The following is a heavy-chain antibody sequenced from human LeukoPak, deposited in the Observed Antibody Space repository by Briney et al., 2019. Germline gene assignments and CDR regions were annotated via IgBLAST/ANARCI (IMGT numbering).Heavy chain of an antibody. Sequence: GGSLRLSCAASGFTFSSYGMHWVRQAPSKGLEWVAVIWYDGSNKYYADSVKGRFTISRDNSKNTLYLQMNSLRAEDTAVYYCARAGTYYYYGMDVWGRGTTVTVSS. CDR1: GFTFSSYG. J-gene: IGHJ6*02. CDR2: IWYDGSNK. CDR3: ARAGTYYYYGMDV. D-gene: IGHD3/OR15-3a*01. V-gene: IGHV3-33*01.